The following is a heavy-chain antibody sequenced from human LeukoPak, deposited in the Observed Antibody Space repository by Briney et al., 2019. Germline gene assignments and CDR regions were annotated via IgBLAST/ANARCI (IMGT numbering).Heavy chain of an antibody. CDR1: GGSISSGDYY. D-gene: IGHD1-26*01. CDR2: IYYSGST. CDR3: ARVGSYLNFDY. J-gene: IGHJ4*02. Sequence: SETLSLTCTVSGGSISSGDYYWSWIRQPPGKGLECIGYIYYSGSTYYNPSLKSRVTISVDTSKNQFSLKLSSVTAADTAVYYCARVGSYLNFDYWGQGTLVTVSS. V-gene: IGHV4-30-4*08.